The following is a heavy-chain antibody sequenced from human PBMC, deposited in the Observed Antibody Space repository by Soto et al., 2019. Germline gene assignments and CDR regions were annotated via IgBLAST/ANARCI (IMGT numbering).Heavy chain of an antibody. CDR1: GFTFSSYA. V-gene: IGHV3-23*01. Sequence: VQLLESGGGLVQPGGSLRLSCAASGFTFSSYAMSWVRQAPGKGLEWVSAISGSGGSTYYADSVKGRFTISRDNSKNTLYLQMNSLRAEDTAVYYCAKALVVPAAMPDFYYYYYMDVWGKGTTVTVSS. J-gene: IGHJ6*03. D-gene: IGHD2-2*01. CDR3: AKALVVPAAMPDFYYYYYMDV. CDR2: ISGSGGST.